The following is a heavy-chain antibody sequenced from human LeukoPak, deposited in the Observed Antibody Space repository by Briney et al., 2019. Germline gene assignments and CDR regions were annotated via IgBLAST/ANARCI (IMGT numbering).Heavy chain of an antibody. V-gene: IGHV4-59*01. CDR1: GGSISSYY. CDR3: ARAPYGSGSLPYYYGMDV. CDR2: IYYSGST. Sequence: TSETLSLTCTVSGGSISSYYWSWIRQPPGKGLEWIGYIYYSGSTNYNPSLKSRVTISVDTSKNQFSLKLSSVTAADTAVYYCARAPYGSGSLPYYYGMDVWGQGTTVTVSS. J-gene: IGHJ6*02. D-gene: IGHD3-10*01.